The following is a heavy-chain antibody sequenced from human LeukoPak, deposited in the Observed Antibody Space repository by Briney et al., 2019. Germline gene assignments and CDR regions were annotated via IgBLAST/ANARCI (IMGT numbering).Heavy chain of an antibody. CDR1: GGSISSYY. V-gene: IGHV4-39*01. CDR3: ARVAAAAPRLFDP. Sequence: SETLSLTCTVSGGSISSYYWGWIRQPPGKGLEWIGSIYYSGSTYYNPSLKSRVTISVDTSKNQFSLKLSSVTAADTAVYYCARVAAAAPRLFDPWGQGTLVTVSS. J-gene: IGHJ5*02. CDR2: IYYSGST. D-gene: IGHD6-13*01.